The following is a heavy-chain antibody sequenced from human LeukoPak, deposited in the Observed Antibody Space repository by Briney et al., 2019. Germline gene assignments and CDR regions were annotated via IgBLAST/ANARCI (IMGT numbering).Heavy chain of an antibody. CDR3: AREGYSSSFGNWFDP. V-gene: IGHV1-46*01. J-gene: IGHJ5*02. D-gene: IGHD6-13*01. CDR1: GYTFTTYY. Sequence: ASVNVSCKASGYTFTTYYMHWVRQAPGQGLEWMGIINPSGGSTSYAQKFQGRVTMTRDTSTSTVYMELSSLRSEDTAVYYCAREGYSSSFGNWFDPWGQGTLVTVSS. CDR2: INPSGGST.